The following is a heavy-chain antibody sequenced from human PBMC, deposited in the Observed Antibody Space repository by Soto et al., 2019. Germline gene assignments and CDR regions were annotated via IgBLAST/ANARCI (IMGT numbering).Heavy chain of an antibody. V-gene: IGHV3-9*01. CDR3: AKDISGRGSYYYYYGLDV. D-gene: IGHD3-10*01. CDR1: GFTFDDFA. J-gene: IGHJ6*02. Sequence: GGSLRLSCAASGFTFDDFAMHWVRQVPGKGLEWVSGISWNGGSIGYADSVKARFTISRDNAKNSLHLQMNSLRAEDSAFYYCAKDISGRGSYYYYYGLDVWGQGTTVTVSS. CDR2: ISWNGGSI.